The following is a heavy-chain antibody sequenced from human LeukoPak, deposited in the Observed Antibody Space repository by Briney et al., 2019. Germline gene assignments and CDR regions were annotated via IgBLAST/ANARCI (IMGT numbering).Heavy chain of an antibody. V-gene: IGHV4-34*01. J-gene: IGHJ4*02. Sequence: SETLSLTCAVYGGSFSGYYWSWIRQPPGKGLEWIGEINHSGSTNYNPSLTSRVTISVDTSKNQFSLKLSSVTAADTAVYYCARAGRYCSGGSCYRSPIDYWGQGTLVTVSS. CDR2: INHSGST. D-gene: IGHD2-15*01. CDR3: ARAGRYCSGGSCYRSPIDY. CDR1: GGSFSGYY.